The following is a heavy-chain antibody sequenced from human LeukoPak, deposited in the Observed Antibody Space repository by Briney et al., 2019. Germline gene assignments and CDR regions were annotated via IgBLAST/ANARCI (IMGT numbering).Heavy chain of an antibody. CDR3: AKERRVGWLILDY. Sequence: GGSLRLSCAASGFTFSSHGMHWVRQAPGKGLEWVAFIRYDGSNKYYADSVKGRFTISRDNSKNTLYLQMNSLRAEDTAVYYCAKERRVGWLILDYWGQGTLVTVSS. CDR1: GFTFSSHG. J-gene: IGHJ4*02. D-gene: IGHD3/OR15-3a*01. CDR2: IRYDGSNK. V-gene: IGHV3-30*02.